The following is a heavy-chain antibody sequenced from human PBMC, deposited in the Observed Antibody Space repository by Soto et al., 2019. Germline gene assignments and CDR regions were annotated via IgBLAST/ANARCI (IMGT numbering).Heavy chain of an antibody. CDR3: TKGRGALTVVSNWFDP. V-gene: IGHV3-9*01. J-gene: IGHJ5*02. CDR2: INWNSGIT. CDR1: GFTFEDHA. D-gene: IGHD3-22*01. Sequence: EVQLVESGGGLVQPGKSLKLSCVAFGFTFEDHAMHWIRQVPGKGLEWFAGINWNSGITGYADCVKGRFTISRDNANNSLHLEMNSLKSEDTALYYCTKGRGALTVVSNWFDPWGQGTPVTVSS.